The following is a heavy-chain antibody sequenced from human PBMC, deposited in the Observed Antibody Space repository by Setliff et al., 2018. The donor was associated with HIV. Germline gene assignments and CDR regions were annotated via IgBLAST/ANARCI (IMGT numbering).Heavy chain of an antibody. V-gene: IGHV3-23*01. J-gene: IGHJ4*02. D-gene: IGHD3-22*01. Sequence: GGSLRLSCAASGFTFINFGLSWVRQAPGKGLEWVSTITGFGGRTYYADSVKGRFTISKDTSKNTVYLQMNSLRAEDTAEYYCAKELAASGLGYFDSWGRGILVTVSS. CDR3: AKELAASGLGYFDS. CDR2: ITGFGGRT. CDR1: GFTFINFG.